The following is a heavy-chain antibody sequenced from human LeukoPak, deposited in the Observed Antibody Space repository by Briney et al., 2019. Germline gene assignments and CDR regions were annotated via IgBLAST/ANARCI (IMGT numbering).Heavy chain of an antibody. J-gene: IGHJ5*02. V-gene: IGHV3-23*01. D-gene: IGHD1-20*01. CDR1: GFTFSNYG. CDR2: IRGGGDTT. Sequence: PGGSLRLSCAASGFTFSNYGMTWVRQAPGKGLEWVSAIRGGGDTTFYADSVRGRFTISRDNAKNTLYLQMNSLRAEDTAVYYCARDLSNWNDAGGTSWGQGTLVTVSS. CDR3: ARDLSNWNDAGGTS.